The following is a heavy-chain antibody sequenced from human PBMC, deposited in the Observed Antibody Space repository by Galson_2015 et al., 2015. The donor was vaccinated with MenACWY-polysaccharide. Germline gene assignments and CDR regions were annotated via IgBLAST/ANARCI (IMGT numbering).Heavy chain of an antibody. CDR1: GFTFSSYW. V-gene: IGHV3-74*01. CDR3: ARQPTYYGSG. CDR2: INSDGSST. D-gene: IGHD3-10*01. Sequence: SLRLSCAASGFTFSSYWMHWVRHVPGQGLVWVSRINSDGSSTSYADSVKGRFTISRDNAKNTLYLQMNSLRAEDTAVYYCARQPTYYGSGWGQATLVTVSP. J-gene: IGHJ4*02.